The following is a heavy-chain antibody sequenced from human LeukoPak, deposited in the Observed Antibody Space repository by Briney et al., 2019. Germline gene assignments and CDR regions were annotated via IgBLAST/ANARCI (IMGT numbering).Heavy chain of an antibody. D-gene: IGHD1-26*01. J-gene: IGHJ5*02. CDR2: ISGDGDNT. V-gene: IGHV3-43*02. Sequence: QPGGSLRLSCVASGFTLDDYALHWVRQAPGKGLEWISLISGDGDNTYYADSVKGRFTISRDNSKNSLYLQMSSLRAEYTALYYGAKGVRSGTYYNCFDPWGQGTLVTVSS. CDR1: GFTLDDYA. CDR3: AKGVRSGTYYNCFDP.